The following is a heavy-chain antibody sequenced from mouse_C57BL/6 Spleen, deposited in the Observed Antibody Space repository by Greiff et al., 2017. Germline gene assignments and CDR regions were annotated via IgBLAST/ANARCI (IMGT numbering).Heavy chain of an antibody. CDR2: INPNNGGT. V-gene: IGHV1-18*01. CDR1: GYTFTDYS. Sequence: EVQLQQSGPELVKPGASVKIPCKASGYTFTDYSMDWVKQSHGQSLEWIGDINPNNGGTIYNQKFKGKATLTVDKSSSTAYMELRSLTSEDTAVYYCSRSYGNHLGSGYWGQGTMVTVAA. D-gene: IGHD1-1*01. J-gene: IGHJ3*02. CDR3: SRSYGNHLGSGY.